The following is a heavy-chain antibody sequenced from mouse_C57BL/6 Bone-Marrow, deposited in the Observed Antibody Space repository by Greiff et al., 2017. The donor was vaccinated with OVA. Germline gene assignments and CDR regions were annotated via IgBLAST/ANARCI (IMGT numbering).Heavy chain of an antibody. CDR1: GFTFSDYG. D-gene: IGHD1-1*01. Sequence: DVKLQESGGGLVKPGGSLKLSCAASGFTFSDYGMLWVRQAPEKGLEWVAYISSGSSTIYYADTVKGRFTISRDNAKNTLFLQMTSLRSEDTAMYYCASITPRDYWGQGTTLTVSS. CDR3: ASITPRDY. V-gene: IGHV5-17*01. CDR2: ISSGSSTI. J-gene: IGHJ2*01.